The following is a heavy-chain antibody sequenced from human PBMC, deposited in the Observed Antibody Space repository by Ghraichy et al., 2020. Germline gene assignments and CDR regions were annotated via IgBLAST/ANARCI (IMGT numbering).Heavy chain of an antibody. CDR2: IYYSGST. V-gene: IGHV4-59*01. CDR1: GGSISSYY. Sequence: SETLSLTCTVSGGSISSYYWSWIRQPPGKGLEWIGYIYYSGSTNYNPSLKSRVTISVDTSKNQFSLKLSSVTAADTAVYYCARVGRHVGYYYYGMDVWGQGTTVTVSS. J-gene: IGHJ6*02. CDR3: ARVGRHVGYYYYGMDV. D-gene: IGHD1-26*01.